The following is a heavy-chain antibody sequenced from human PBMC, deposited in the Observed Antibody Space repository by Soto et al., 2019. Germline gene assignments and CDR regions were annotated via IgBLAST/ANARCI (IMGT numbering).Heavy chain of an antibody. CDR3: ARDLGGPVY. Sequence: GGTLRLSCAASGFSLSPYWMHWVRQVPGRGLEWVARLSSDGFGAAYADSVKGRFFISRDIARNTLSLQMSSLRADDTAGDCCARDLGGPVYWGRGTSDAVSS. D-gene: IGHD3-16*01. V-gene: IGHV3-74*03. J-gene: IGHJ4*02. CDR1: GFSLSPYW. CDR2: LSSDGFGA.